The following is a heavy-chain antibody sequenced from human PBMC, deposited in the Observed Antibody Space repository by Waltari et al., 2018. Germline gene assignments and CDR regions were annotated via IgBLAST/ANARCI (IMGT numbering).Heavy chain of an antibody. CDR3: ARDIGAGSGEAFDI. D-gene: IGHD3-10*01. Sequence: QVQLVQSGAEVKKPGSSVKVSCKASGGTFSSYAISWVRQAPGQGLEWMGGIIPIFGTANYAQKFQGRVTMTTDTSTSTAYMELRSLRSDDTAVYYCARDIGAGSGEAFDIWGQGTMVTVSS. CDR1: GGTFSSYA. CDR2: IIPIFGTA. V-gene: IGHV1-69*05. J-gene: IGHJ3*02.